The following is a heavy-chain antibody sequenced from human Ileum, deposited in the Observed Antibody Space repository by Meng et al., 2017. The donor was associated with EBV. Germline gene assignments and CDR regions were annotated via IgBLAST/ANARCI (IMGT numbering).Heavy chain of an antibody. V-gene: IGHV4-39*01. CDR2: VYGSGHT. D-gene: IGHD3-3*01. J-gene: IGHJ5*02. CDR1: GASISGRDYY. Sequence: QVQWQESGPGWGKPSEPSSLTWSVSGASISGRDYYWGWTGQPPGKGREWIGSVYGSGHTYYNPSLKGRVTISVDTSKNQFSLKLNSVTAADTAVYYCARPLVLKFLEGGFDPWGQGTLVTVSS. CDR3: ARPLVLKFLEGGFDP.